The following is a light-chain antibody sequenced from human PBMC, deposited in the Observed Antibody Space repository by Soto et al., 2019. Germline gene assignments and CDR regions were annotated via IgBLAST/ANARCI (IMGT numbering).Light chain of an antibody. CDR1: QSVRSL. V-gene: IGKV3-11*01. CDR2: DAS. J-gene: IGKJ5*01. Sequence: IVLTQSPATLSLSPGCRATIACRXSQSVRSLLAWYQQKPGQAPRLXXXDASNRATGVPARFSGSVSGTDFTLTISSLEPADFAVYYCQQRSNWPPITFGQGTRLEIK. CDR3: QQRSNWPPIT.